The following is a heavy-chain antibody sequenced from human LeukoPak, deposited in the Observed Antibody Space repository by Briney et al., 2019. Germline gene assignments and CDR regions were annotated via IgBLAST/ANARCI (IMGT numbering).Heavy chain of an antibody. CDR2: IYYSGGT. D-gene: IGHD4-23*01. CDR3: ARDATVGTANAFDI. Sequence: SETLSLTCTVSGGSISSNGYYWAWFRQPPGKGLEWIGSIYYSGGTYYNPSLKSRVTISVDTSKNQFSLKLSSVTAADTAVYYCARDATVGTANAFDIWGQGTMVTVSS. J-gene: IGHJ3*02. V-gene: IGHV4-39*07. CDR1: GGSISSNGYY.